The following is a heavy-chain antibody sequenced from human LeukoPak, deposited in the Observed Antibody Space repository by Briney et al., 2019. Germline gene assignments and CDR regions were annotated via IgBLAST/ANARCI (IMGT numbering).Heavy chain of an antibody. J-gene: IGHJ4*02. V-gene: IGHV3-23*01. D-gene: IGHD3-22*01. Sequence: PGGSLRLSCAASGFTFSSYAVSWVRQAPGKGLEWVSAISGSGGSTYYADSVKGRFTISRDNSKNTLYLQMNSLRAEDTAVYYCARSITMIVVVNLYYFDYWGQGTLVTVSS. CDR2: ISGSGGST. CDR1: GFTFSSYA. CDR3: ARSITMIVVVNLYYFDY.